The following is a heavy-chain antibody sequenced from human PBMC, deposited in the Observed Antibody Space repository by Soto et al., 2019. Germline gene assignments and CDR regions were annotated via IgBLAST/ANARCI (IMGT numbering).Heavy chain of an antibody. D-gene: IGHD6-13*01. CDR1: GFTFNNYG. Sequence: GGSLRLSCAASGFTFNNYGTHWVRQAPGKGLEWVAVISYDGGYKLYADAVKGRFTISRDNSKNTVYLQMISLRVEDTAVYYCAKDLSSSWPPDYWGQGTLVTVSS. CDR3: AKDLSSSWPPDY. J-gene: IGHJ4*02. V-gene: IGHV3-30*18. CDR2: ISYDGGYK.